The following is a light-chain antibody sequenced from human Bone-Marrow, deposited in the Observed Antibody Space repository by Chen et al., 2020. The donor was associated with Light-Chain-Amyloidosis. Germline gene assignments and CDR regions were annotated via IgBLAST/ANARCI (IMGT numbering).Light chain of an antibody. CDR2: WAS. J-gene: IGKJ2*01. V-gene: IGKV4-1*01. Sequence: DIVMTQSPDSLAVSLGERATINCKSSQSVLYSSRNKNYLAWYQQRPGQPPKLLIYWASTRESGVPDRFSDSGSGTDFTLTISSLQAEDVALYYCQQYYSTPHTFGQGTRLEIK. CDR3: QQYYSTPHT. CDR1: QSVLYSSRNKNY.